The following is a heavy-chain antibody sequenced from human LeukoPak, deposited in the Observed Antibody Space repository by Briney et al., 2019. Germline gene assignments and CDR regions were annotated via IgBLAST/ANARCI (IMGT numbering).Heavy chain of an antibody. CDR3: ASMMAVAGTTLGFDY. CDR2: INHSGGST. CDR1: GYTFTSYY. Sequence: GGSVTVSCKASGYTFTSYYMHWVRQAPGQGVEWMGMINHSGGSTNYAQKFKGRVTMNRDTSTSTLYMELSILRSDDPAVYYCASMMAVAGTTLGFDYWGQGTLVTVSS. J-gene: IGHJ4*02. D-gene: IGHD6-19*01. V-gene: IGHV1-46*01.